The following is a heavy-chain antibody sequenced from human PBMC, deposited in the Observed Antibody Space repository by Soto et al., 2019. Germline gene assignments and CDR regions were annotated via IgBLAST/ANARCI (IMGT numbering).Heavy chain of an antibody. J-gene: IGHJ4*02. CDR3: AAVPHINGSVG. CDR1: GFTFTSSA. D-gene: IGHD3-10*01. CDR2: IVVGSGNT. V-gene: IGHV1-58*01. Sequence: QMQLVQSGPEVKKPGTSVKVSCKASGFTFTSSAVQWVRQARGQRLEWIGWIVVGSGNTNYAQKFQERVTITRDMSTSTAYMELSSLRSEDTAVYYCAAVPHINGSVGWGQGTLVTVSS.